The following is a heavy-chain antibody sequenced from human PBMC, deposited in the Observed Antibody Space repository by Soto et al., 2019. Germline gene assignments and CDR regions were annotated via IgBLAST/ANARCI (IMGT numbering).Heavy chain of an antibody. D-gene: IGHD2-15*01. CDR1: GGIFSTYG. CDR2: ISAIGDST. V-gene: IGHV3-23*01. Sequence: DVQVLESGGGLVQPGGSLRLSCERSGGIFSTYGMSWVRQAPGKGLECVASISAIGDSTYHSDSVKGRFSISRDNSKSSLYLQMDSLRAEDTAIYYCATIGPYSPRWDFWGQGTVVTVSS. CDR3: ATIGPYSPRWDF. J-gene: IGHJ3*01.